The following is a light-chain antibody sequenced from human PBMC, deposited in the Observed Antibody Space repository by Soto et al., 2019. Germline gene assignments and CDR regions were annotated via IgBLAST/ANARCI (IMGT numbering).Light chain of an antibody. CDR2: WAS. Sequence: DIVMTQSPDSLAVSLGERATINCKSSRSVLYSYDNKSYLAWYQQKPGQPPKLLIYWASTRDSGVPDRFSGSGSGAHFTLSISSLQAEDVAVYHCLQYYSRPYTFGQVTKLYIK. V-gene: IGKV4-1*01. CDR1: RSVLYSYDNKSY. J-gene: IGKJ2*01. CDR3: LQYYSRPYT.